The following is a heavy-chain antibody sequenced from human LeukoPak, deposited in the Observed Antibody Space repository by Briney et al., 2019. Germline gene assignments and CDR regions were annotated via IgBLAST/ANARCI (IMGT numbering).Heavy chain of an antibody. V-gene: IGHV4-59*08. D-gene: IGHD3-9*01. CDR2: VSYSGSI. Sequence: SETLSLTCTVSGGSISFYYWTWIRQTPGKGLEWIGYVSYSGSISYYPSLKSRVTISVDTSKNQFSLKLSSVTAADTAVYYCARQGYGAYEILDYWGQGALVTVSS. CDR1: GGSISFYY. J-gene: IGHJ4*02. CDR3: ARQGYGAYEILDY.